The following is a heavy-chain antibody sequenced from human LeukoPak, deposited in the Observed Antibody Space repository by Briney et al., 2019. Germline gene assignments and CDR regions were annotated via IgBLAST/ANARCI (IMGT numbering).Heavy chain of an antibody. Sequence: GGSLRLSCLVSGFTVSSNYMSWVRQTPGKGLEWVSVIYSGGTTKYADPVKGRFTIYRDTSKNTLYLQMNSLRVEDTAVYYCASKLTTGSWGQGTLVTVSS. CDR1: GFTVSSNY. V-gene: IGHV3-66*01. CDR3: ASKLTTGS. CDR2: IYSGGTT. D-gene: IGHD4-17*01. J-gene: IGHJ5*02.